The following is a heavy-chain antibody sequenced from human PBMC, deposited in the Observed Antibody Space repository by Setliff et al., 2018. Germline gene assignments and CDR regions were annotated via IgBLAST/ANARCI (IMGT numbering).Heavy chain of an antibody. CDR2: INPSGGLT. V-gene: IGHV1-46*03. CDR1: GYTFTTHG. CDR3: ARDRFYNSWSGTSITAPHDAFDI. D-gene: IGHD3-3*01. Sequence: ASVKVSCKTSGYTFTTHGLTWVRQAPGQGLEWMGIINPSGGLTKYAQKFQGRVTMTSDTSTNTVYLEVSSLRSEDTAVYFCARDRFYNSWSGTSITAPHDAFDIWGQGTMVTVSS. J-gene: IGHJ3*02.